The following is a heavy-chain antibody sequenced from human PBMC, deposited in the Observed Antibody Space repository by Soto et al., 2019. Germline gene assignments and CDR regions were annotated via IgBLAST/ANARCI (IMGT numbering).Heavy chain of an antibody. CDR1: GYTFTSYG. D-gene: IGHD3-10*01. V-gene: IGHV1-18*01. Sequence: GASVKVSCKASGYTFTSYGISWVRQAPGQGLEWMGWISAYNGNTNYAQKLQGRVTMTTDTSTSTAYMELRSLRSDDTAVYYCARVGTKVLWFGEQTDFDYWGQGTLVTVSS. CDR3: ARVGTKVLWFGEQTDFDY. CDR2: ISAYNGNT. J-gene: IGHJ4*02.